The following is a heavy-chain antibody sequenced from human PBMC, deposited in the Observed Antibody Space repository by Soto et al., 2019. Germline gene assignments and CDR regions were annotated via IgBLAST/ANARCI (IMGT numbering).Heavy chain of an antibody. CDR3: ARDRDSSGFLFDY. CDR2: IYYSGST. J-gene: IGHJ4*02. CDR1: GGSISSGDYY. D-gene: IGHD3-22*01. Sequence: RSLTCTVSGGSISSGDYYWSWIRQPPGKGLEWIGYIYYSGSTYYNPSLKSRVTISVDTSKNQFSLKLSSVTAADTAVYYCARDRDSSGFLFDYWGQGTLVTVSS. V-gene: IGHV4-30-4*01.